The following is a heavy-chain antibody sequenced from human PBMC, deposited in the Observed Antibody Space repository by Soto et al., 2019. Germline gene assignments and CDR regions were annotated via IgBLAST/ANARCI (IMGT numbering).Heavy chain of an antibody. V-gene: IGHV1-18*01. J-gene: IGHJ5*02. CDR2: ISAYNGNT. CDR1: GYTFTSYG. Sequence: ASVKVSCKASGYTFTSYGISWVRQAPGQGLEWMGWISAYNGNTNYAQKLQGRVTMTTDTSTSTAYMELRSLRSDDTAVYYCARRVIVDIENWFDPWGPGTLVTVSS. CDR3: ARRVIVDIENWFDP. D-gene: IGHD3-22*01.